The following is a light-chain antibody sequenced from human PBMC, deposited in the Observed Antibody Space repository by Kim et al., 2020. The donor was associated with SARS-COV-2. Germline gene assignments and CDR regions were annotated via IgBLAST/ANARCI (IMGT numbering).Light chain of an antibody. CDR3: QQRSNWPPIT. V-gene: IGKV3-11*01. J-gene: IGKJ5*01. Sequence: SPGERATLSCRASQSVSSYLGWYQQKPGQAPRLLIYDACNRATGIPARVSGRGSGTDFTLTISSLEPEDFAVYYCQQRSNWPPITFGQGTRLEIK. CDR2: DAC. CDR1: QSVSSY.